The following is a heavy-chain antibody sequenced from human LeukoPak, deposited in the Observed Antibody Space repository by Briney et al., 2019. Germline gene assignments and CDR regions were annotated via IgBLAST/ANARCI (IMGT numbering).Heavy chain of an antibody. Sequence: GASVKVSCKASGHTFTGYYVHWVRQAPGQGLEWMGWINPHSGDTSYAQNFQGRVTMTRDTSISTVYMELSRLRSDDTAVYYCAREEGGLDAFDIWGQGTMVTVST. CDR1: GHTFTGYY. J-gene: IGHJ3*02. CDR2: INPHSGDT. CDR3: AREEGGLDAFDI. D-gene: IGHD3-16*01. V-gene: IGHV1-2*02.